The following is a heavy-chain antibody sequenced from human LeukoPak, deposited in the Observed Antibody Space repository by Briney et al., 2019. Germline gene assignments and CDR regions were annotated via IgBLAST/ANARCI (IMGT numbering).Heavy chain of an antibody. Sequence: PGGSLRLSCVASGFTFSSYGMNWVRQAPGKGLEWVSYIRSSGTTIYSADSVKGRFTISRDNAKNSLYLQMNSLRAEDTAVYYCAREGTYGSGDHYRYYMDVWGRGATVTVSS. J-gene: IGHJ6*03. V-gene: IGHV3-48*01. CDR3: AREGTYGSGDHYRYYMDV. CDR1: GFTFSSYG. D-gene: IGHD3-10*01. CDR2: IRSSGTTI.